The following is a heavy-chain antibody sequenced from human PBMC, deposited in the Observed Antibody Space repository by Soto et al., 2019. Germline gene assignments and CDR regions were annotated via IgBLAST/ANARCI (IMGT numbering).Heavy chain of an antibody. CDR2: ISAYNGNT. D-gene: IGHD6-6*01. V-gene: IGHV1-18*01. J-gene: IGHJ4*02. CDR3: ARDGVYSSSSVPSPADDY. CDR1: GYTFTSYG. Sequence: QVQLVQSGAEVRKPGASVKVSCKASGYTFTSYGISWVRQAPGQGLEWMGWISAYNGNTNYAQKLQGRVTMTTDTSTSTAYMELRSLRSDDTAVYYCARDGVYSSSSVPSPADDYWGQGTLVTVSS.